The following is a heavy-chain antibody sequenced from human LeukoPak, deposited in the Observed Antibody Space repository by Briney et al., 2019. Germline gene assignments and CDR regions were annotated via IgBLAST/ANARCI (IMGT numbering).Heavy chain of an antibody. Sequence: SETLSLTCAVYGGSFSGYYWSWIRQPPGKGLEWIGEINHSGSTNYNPSLKSRVTISVDTSKNQFSLKLSSVTAADTAVYYCPRGSRVYSFVYTFDYWGQGTLVTVSS. CDR2: INHSGST. V-gene: IGHV4-34*01. D-gene: IGHD5-18*01. CDR1: GGSFSGYY. J-gene: IGHJ4*02. CDR3: PRGSRVYSFVYTFDY.